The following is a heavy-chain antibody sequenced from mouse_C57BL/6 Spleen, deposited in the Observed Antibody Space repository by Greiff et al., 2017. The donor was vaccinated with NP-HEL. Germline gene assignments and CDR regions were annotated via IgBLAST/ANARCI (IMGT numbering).Heavy chain of an antibody. J-gene: IGHJ3*01. CDR2: IDPSDSET. V-gene: IGHV1-52*01. CDR3: ARGSPRGFAY. Sequence: QVQLQQSGAELVRPGSSVKLSCKASGYTFTSYWMHWVKQRPIQGLEWIGNIDPSDSETHYNQKFKDKATLTVDKSSSTAYMQLSSLTSEDSAVYYCARGSPRGFAYWGQGTLVTVSA. CDR1: GYTFTSYW.